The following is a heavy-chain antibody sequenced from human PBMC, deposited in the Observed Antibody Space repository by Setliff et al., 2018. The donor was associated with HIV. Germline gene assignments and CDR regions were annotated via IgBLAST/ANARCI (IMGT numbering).Heavy chain of an antibody. CDR2: THASGTT. CDR3: ARQTATGTSATFDS. CDR1: GGSISGDF. D-gene: IGHD2-21*02. J-gene: IGHJ4*02. Sequence: SETLSLTCTVSGGSISGDFWTWIRQPAGEGLEWIGRTHASGTTQCEPSLKNRCSMSIDTSKNQFSLKLSSATAADTAVYYCARQTATGTSATFDSWGQGSLVTV. V-gene: IGHV4-4*07.